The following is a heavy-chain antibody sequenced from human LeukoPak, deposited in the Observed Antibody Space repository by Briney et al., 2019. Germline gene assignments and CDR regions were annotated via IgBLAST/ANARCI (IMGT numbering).Heavy chain of an antibody. Sequence: GEALEICCKDSGYSITSYWIGWVRQQKGKGLEWMGIIYPGDSDTRYSPSFQGQVTISADKSISTAYLQWSSLKASDTAMYYCARVDTAMARDYWGQGTLVTVSS. V-gene: IGHV5-51*01. CDR3: ARVDTAMARDY. D-gene: IGHD5-18*01. CDR1: GYSITSYW. J-gene: IGHJ4*02. CDR2: IYPGDSDT.